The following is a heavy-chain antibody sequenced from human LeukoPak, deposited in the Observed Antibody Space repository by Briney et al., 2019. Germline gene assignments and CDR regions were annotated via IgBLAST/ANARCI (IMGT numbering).Heavy chain of an antibody. CDR3: ARDRITVAATETSFDY. CDR2: ITGSNSYI. J-gene: IGHJ4*02. D-gene: IGHD6-19*01. Sequence: GGSLRLSCAASGFTFNSYSMNWVRQAPGKGLEWVSSITGSNSYIYYADSMKGRFTISRGNAKNSLYLQMNSLRAEDTAVYYCARDRITVAATETSFDYWGQGTLVTVSS. CDR1: GFTFNSYS. V-gene: IGHV3-21*01.